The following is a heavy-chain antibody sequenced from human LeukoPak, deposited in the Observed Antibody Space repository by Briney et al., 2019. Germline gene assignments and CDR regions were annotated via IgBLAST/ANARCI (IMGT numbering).Heavy chain of an antibody. CDR1: GFTFSDYY. Sequence: GGSLRLSCAASGFTFSDYYMRWIRQAPGKGLEWVSYISSSGNIIYYADSVKGRFTISRDNAKNSLYLQMNSLRAEDTAVYYCAKEGRPYGSILLFDYWGQGTLVTVSS. CDR3: AKEGRPYGSILLFDY. D-gene: IGHD2-15*01. CDR2: ISSSGNII. J-gene: IGHJ4*02. V-gene: IGHV3-11*01.